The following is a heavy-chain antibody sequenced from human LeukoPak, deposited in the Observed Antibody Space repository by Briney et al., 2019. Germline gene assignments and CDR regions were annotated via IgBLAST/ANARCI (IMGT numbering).Heavy chain of an antibody. CDR3: ARDGSFTSGSYFDS. J-gene: IGHJ4*02. D-gene: IGHD6-19*01. CDR1: GFPFSSYE. V-gene: IGHV3-48*03. Sequence: GGSLRLSCAASGFPFSSYEINWVRQGPRKGPEWVAYISGDGHTVFYGYSLKGRFTISRDNAKNSLYLQINNLRAEDTAIYYCARDGSFTSGSYFDSWGQGTLVTVSS. CDR2: ISGDGHTV.